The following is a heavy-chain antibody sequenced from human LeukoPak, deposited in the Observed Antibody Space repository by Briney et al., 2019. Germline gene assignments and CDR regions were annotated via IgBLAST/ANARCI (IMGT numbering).Heavy chain of an antibody. CDR2: FDPEDGET. V-gene: IGHV1-24*01. D-gene: IGHD3-9*01. CDR3: ATYLRYFDRLDY. Sequence: ASVKVSCKVSGYALTELSMHWVRQAPGNGLEGMGGFDPEDGETIYAQKFQGRVTMTEDTSTDTAYMELSSLRSEDTAVYYCATYLRYFDRLDYWGQGTLVTVSS. CDR1: GYALTELS. J-gene: IGHJ4*02.